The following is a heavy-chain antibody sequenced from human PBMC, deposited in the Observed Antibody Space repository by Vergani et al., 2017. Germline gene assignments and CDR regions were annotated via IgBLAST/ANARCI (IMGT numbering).Heavy chain of an antibody. CDR1: GFTFSSYA. D-gene: IGHD3-10*01. CDR2: ISGSGGST. CDR3: AKDLALWFGELFALDD. V-gene: IGHV3-23*01. Sequence: EVQLLESGGGLVQPGGSLRLSCAASGFTFSSYAMSWVRQAPGKGLEWVSAISGSGGSTYYADSVKGRFTISRDNSKNTLYLQMNSLRVEDTAVYYCAKDLALWFGELFALDDWGQGTLVTVSS. J-gene: IGHJ4*02.